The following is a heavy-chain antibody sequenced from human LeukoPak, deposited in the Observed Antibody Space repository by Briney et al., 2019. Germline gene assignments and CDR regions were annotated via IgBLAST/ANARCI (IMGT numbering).Heavy chain of an antibody. V-gene: IGHV1-69*04. J-gene: IGHJ3*02. CDR3: ARAVTSVDIVSTGEEDALDI. Sequence: GSSVKVSCKASGGTFNIYAISWVRQAPGQALEWMGRITTVLGIANYAQMFEGRVTMNADNTTNTAHRELSTVRSEDTAVYYSARAVTSVDIVSTGEEDALDIWGQGTMVTVSS. D-gene: IGHD5/OR15-5a*01. CDR2: ITTVLGIA. CDR1: GGTFNIYA.